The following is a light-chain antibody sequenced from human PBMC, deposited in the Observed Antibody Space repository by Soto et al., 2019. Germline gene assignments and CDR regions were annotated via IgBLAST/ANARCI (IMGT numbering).Light chain of an antibody. CDR1: SGHSTYA. CDR3: QTLGAAIRV. Sequence: QSVLTQSPSASASLGASVKLTCTLASGHSTYAIAWHQQQPEKGPRSLMKVNSDGGHTKGDGIPDRSSGSSSGAERYLTISSLQAEEEDDYCCQTLGAAIRVFGGGTKLTVL. CDR2: VNSDGGH. J-gene: IGLJ3*02. V-gene: IGLV4-69*01.